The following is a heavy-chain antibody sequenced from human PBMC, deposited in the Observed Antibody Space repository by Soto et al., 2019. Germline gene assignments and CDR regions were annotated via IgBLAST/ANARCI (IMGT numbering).Heavy chain of an antibody. CDR1: GYTFTGYY. V-gene: IGHV1-2*04. J-gene: IGHJ4*02. Sequence: GASVKFSCKASGYTFTGYYMHWVRQAPGQGLEWMGWINPNSGGTNYAQKFQGWVTMTRDTSISTAYMELSRLRSDDTAVYYCARDRGSSWYVGIDYWGQGTLVTVSS. CDR2: INPNSGGT. CDR3: ARDRGSSWYVGIDY. D-gene: IGHD6-13*01.